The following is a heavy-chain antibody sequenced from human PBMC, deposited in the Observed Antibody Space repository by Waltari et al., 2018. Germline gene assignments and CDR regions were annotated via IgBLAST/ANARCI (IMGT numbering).Heavy chain of an antibody. CDR3: ARWYYDFWSGQPYYYYYMDV. Sequence: QVQLVQSGAEVKKPGSSVKVSCKASGGTFSSYAISWVRQAPGQGLEWMGGIIPIFGTANYAQKCQGRVTITTDESTSTAYMELSSLRSEDTAVYYCARWYYDFWSGQPYYYYYMDVWGKGTTVTVSS. J-gene: IGHJ6*03. D-gene: IGHD3-3*01. CDR1: GGTFSSYA. CDR2: IIPIFGTA. V-gene: IGHV1-69*05.